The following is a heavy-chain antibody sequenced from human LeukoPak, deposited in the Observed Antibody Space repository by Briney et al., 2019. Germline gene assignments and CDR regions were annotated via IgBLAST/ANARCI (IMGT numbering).Heavy chain of an antibody. V-gene: IGHV4-31*02. J-gene: IGHJ3*02. Sequence: LRLSCAASGLTVSSNYMSWIRQHPGKGLEWIGYIYYSGSTYYNPSLKSRVTISVDTSKNQFSLKLSSVTAADTAVYYCARGYCSSTSCYSDAFDIWGQGTMVTVSS. CDR2: IYYSGST. CDR1: GLTVSSNY. D-gene: IGHD2-2*01. CDR3: ARGYCSSTSCYSDAFDI.